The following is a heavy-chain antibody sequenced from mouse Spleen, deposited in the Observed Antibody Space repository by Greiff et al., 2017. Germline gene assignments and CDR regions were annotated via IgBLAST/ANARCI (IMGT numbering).Heavy chain of an antibody. D-gene: IGHD3-2*01. CDR1: GFTFSSYA. J-gene: IGHJ4*01. CDR2: INSNGGST. Sequence: EVQRVESGGGLVKPGGSLKLSCAASGFTFSSYAMSWVRQTPEKRLEWVAAINSNGGSTYYPDTVKDRFTISRDNAKNTLYLQMSSLRSEDTALYYCARPPDSSGYDYAMDYWGQGTSVTVSS. CDR3: ARPPDSSGYDYAMDY. V-gene: IGHV5-6-2*01.